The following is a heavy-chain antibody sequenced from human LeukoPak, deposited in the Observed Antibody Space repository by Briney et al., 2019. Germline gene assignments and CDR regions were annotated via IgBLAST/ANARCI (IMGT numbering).Heavy chain of an antibody. V-gene: IGHV1-18*01. D-gene: IGHD6-19*01. CDR3: ARTVAGGGYWYFDL. CDR1: GYTFTNYG. J-gene: IGHJ2*01. CDR2: ISVYNDKS. Sequence: ASVKVSCKASGYTFTNYGLTWVRQAPGQGLEWMGWISVYNDKSNYAQTFQGRVTMTADTSTRTAYLELRSLRSDDTAVYYCARTVAGGGYWYFDLWGRGTLVTVSS.